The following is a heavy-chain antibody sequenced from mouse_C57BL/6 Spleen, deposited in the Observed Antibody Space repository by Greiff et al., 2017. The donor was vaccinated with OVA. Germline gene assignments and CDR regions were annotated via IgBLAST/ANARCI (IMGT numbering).Heavy chain of an antibody. V-gene: IGHV1-64*01. J-gene: IGHJ2*01. D-gene: IGHD3-3*01. Sequence: QVQLQQPGAELVKPGASVKLSCKASGYTFTSYWMHWVKQRPGPGLEWIGMIHPNSGSTNYNEKFKSKATLTVDKSSSTAYMQLSSLTSEDSAVYYCARPSRGYFDYWGQGTTLTVSS. CDR1: GYTFTSYW. CDR2: IHPNSGST. CDR3: ARPSRGYFDY.